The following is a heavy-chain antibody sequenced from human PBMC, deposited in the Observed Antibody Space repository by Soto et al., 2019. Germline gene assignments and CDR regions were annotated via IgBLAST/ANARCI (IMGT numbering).Heavy chain of an antibody. V-gene: IGHV1-69*12. CDR2: IVPIFGTT. Sequence: QVQLVQSGAEVKKPGSSVKVSCKVSGGTFSNYAIDWVRLAPGHGLEWMGGIVPIFGTTYYTQKFQGRATMIADDSTTTAYLEMSSLRSEDTAIYYCARGEAVAGLYNYHGLDVWGQGTAVTVSS. CDR1: GGTFSNYA. CDR3: ARGEAVAGLYNYHGLDV. J-gene: IGHJ6*02. D-gene: IGHD6-19*01.